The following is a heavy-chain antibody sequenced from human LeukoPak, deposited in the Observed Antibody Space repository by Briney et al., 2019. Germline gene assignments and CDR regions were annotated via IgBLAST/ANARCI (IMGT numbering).Heavy chain of an antibody. CDR3: AREWREAQKDAFDF. CDR1: EFTVSSNY. CDR2: IYSDGRT. Sequence: GGSLRLSCASSEFTVSSNYINWVRQAPGKGLEWVSVIYSDGRTYYADSVKGRFTISRDNSKNTLYFHMNSLRAEDTTVYYCAREWREAQKDAFDFWGQGTMVTVSS. V-gene: IGHV3-53*01. J-gene: IGHJ3*01. D-gene: IGHD1-26*01.